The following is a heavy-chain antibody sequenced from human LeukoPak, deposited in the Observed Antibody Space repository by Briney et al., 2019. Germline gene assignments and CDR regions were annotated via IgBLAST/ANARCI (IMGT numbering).Heavy chain of an antibody. Sequence: PSETLSLTCTVSGGSISSSSYYWSWIRQPPGKGLEWIGYIYYSGSTNYNPSLKSRVTISVDTSKNQFSLKLSSVTAADTAVYYCARMNYYDSSGFDYWGQGTLVTVSS. J-gene: IGHJ4*02. D-gene: IGHD3-22*01. CDR2: IYYSGST. V-gene: IGHV4-61*05. CDR1: GGSISSSSYY. CDR3: ARMNYYDSSGFDY.